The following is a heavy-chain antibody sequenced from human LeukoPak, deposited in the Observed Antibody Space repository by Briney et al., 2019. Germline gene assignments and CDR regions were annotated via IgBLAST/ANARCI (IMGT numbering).Heavy chain of an antibody. J-gene: IGHJ4*02. CDR2: MYSGGST. Sequence: GGSLRLSCAASGFTVSSNYMSWVRQAPGKGLEWVSVMYSGGSTYYADSVKGRFTISRDNSKNTLYLQMNSLRAEDTAVYYCARARNGGDFDYWGQGTLVTVSS. V-gene: IGHV3-53*01. D-gene: IGHD3-16*01. CDR1: GFTVSSNY. CDR3: ARARNGGDFDY.